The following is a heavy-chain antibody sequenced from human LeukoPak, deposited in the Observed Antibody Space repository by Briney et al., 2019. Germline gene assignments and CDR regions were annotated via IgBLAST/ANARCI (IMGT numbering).Heavy chain of an antibody. J-gene: IGHJ3*02. V-gene: IGHV1-18*01. Sequence: ASVKVSCKASGYTFTSYGISWVRQAPGQGLEWMGWISAYNGNTNYAQKLQGRVTMTTDTSTSTAYMELRSLRSDDTAVYYCARDVLLWFGESHRYAFDIWGQGTMVTVSS. CDR1: GYTFTSYG. D-gene: IGHD3-10*01. CDR3: ARDVLLWFGESHRYAFDI. CDR2: ISAYNGNT.